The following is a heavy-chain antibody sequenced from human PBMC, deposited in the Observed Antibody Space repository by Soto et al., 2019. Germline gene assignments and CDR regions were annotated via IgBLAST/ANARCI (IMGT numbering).Heavy chain of an antibody. V-gene: IGHV3-23*01. J-gene: IGHJ4*02. D-gene: IGHD5-18*01. CDR3: AKSEGQQKLLRIQLSSWDY. CDR1: GFTFSSYA. CDR2: ISGSGGST. Sequence: PGGSLRLSCAASGFTFSSYAMSWVRQAPGKGLDWVSAISGSGGSTYYADSVKGRFTISRDNSKNTLYLQMNSLRAEDTAVYYCAKSEGQQKLLRIQLSSWDYWGQGTLVTVSS.